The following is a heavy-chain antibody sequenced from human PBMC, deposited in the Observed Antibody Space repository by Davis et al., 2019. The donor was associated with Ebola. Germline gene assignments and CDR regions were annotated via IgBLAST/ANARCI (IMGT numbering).Heavy chain of an antibody. Sequence: ASVKVSCKASGYTFSSYGVTWVRQAPGQGLEWVGWISVHFGNTKYAHNLQDRVTMTTDTSTSTAYMELKSLRSDDTAIYYCAREYSGSQYGNWFAPWGQGTLVIVSS. J-gene: IGHJ5*02. CDR3: AREYSGSQYGNWFAP. D-gene: IGHD1-26*01. CDR1: GYTFSSYG. V-gene: IGHV1-18*01. CDR2: ISVHFGNT.